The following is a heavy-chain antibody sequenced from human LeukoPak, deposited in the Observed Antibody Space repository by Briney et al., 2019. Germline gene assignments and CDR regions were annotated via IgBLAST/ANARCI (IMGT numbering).Heavy chain of an antibody. J-gene: IGHJ4*02. CDR1: GFTFGSYG. CDR2: ISYDGSNE. D-gene: IGHD5-18*01. Sequence: GGSLRLSCEASGFTFGSYGMHWVRQAPGKGLEWVALISYDGSNEYYGDSVKGRFTISRDNSKSTLYLQMNSLRAEDTAVYYCSKDQGYTYGHSFDYWGQGTLVSVS. CDR3: SKDQGYTYGHSFDY. V-gene: IGHV3-30*18.